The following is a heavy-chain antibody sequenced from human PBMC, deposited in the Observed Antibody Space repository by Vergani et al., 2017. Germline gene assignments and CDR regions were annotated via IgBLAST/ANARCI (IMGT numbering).Heavy chain of an antibody. CDR2: IYYSGST. D-gene: IGHD3-16*02. J-gene: IGHJ6*03. V-gene: IGHV4-59*01. CDR1: GGSISSYY. Sequence: QVQLQESGPGLVKPSETLSLTCTVSGGSISSYYWSWIRQPPGKGLEWIGYIYYSGSTNYNPSLKSRVTISVDTSKNQFSLKLSSVTAADTAVYYCARVVGDYVWGSYRPNDMDVWGKGP. CDR3: ARVVGDYVWGSYRPNDMDV.